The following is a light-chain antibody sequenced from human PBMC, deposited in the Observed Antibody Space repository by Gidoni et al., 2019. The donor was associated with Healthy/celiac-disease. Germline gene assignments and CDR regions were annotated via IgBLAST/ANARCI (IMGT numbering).Light chain of an antibody. V-gene: IGKV1-27*01. CDR2: AES. J-gene: IGKJ3*01. Sequence: DIQITQSPSSLSASVGDRVTITCRASQGISNYLAWYQQKPGKVPKLLIYAESTLQSGVPSRVSGSGSGTDFTIKISSMQPEDVATYYCQKYNSAPFTFGPGTKVDIK. CDR1: QGISNY. CDR3: QKYNSAPFT.